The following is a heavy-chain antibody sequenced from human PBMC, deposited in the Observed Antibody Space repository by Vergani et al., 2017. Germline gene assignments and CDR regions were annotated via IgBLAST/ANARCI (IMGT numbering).Heavy chain of an antibody. J-gene: IGHJ4*02. Sequence: QVKLVESGGGLVKPGGSLRLSCAASGFTFSDYYMSWIRKAPGKGLEWVSYISSSGSTIYYADSVKGRFSISRDNAKNSLYLQMNSLRGEDTDVYYCARDPRYSGYELWGQGTLVTVSS. CDR1: GFTFSDYY. D-gene: IGHD5-12*01. CDR2: ISSSGSTI. CDR3: ARDPRYSGYEL. V-gene: IGHV3-11*01.